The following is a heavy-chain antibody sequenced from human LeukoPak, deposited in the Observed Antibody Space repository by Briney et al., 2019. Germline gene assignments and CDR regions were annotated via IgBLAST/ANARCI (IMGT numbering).Heavy chain of an antibody. CDR3: ASLTRPRGYSYGMDV. J-gene: IGHJ6*02. Sequence: SVKVSCKASGGTFSSYAISWVRQAPGQGLEWMGRIIPIFGIANYAQKFQGRVTITADKSTSTAYMELSSLRSEDTAVYYCASLTRPRGYSYGMDVWGQGTTVTVSS. CDR2: IIPIFGIA. CDR1: GGTFSSYA. V-gene: IGHV1-69*04.